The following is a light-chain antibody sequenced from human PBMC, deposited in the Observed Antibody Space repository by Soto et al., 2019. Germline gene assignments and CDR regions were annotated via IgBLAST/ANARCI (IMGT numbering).Light chain of an antibody. Sequence: DIQMTQSPSTLSASVGDRVTITCRASQSINNWLAWYQQKPGKAPKLLLYEASGLESGVPSRFSGRGSGTEFTLTVSSLQPNDFATYYCQHYNSYSPAFGQGTKVEIK. CDR1: QSINNW. CDR2: EAS. CDR3: QHYNSYSPA. J-gene: IGKJ1*01. V-gene: IGKV1-5*03.